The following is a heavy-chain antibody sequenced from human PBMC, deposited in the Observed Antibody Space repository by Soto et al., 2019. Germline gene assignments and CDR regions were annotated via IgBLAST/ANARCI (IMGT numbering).Heavy chain of an antibody. CDR2: ISSSGSTI. Sequence: LRLSCAASGFTFSSYEMNWVRQAPGKGLEWVSYISSSGSTIYYADSVKGRFTISRDNAKNSLYLQMNSLRAEDTAVYYCARLTTVTPPYYYGMDVWGQGTTVTVSS. J-gene: IGHJ6*02. CDR1: GFTFSSYE. V-gene: IGHV3-48*03. D-gene: IGHD4-17*01. CDR3: ARLTTVTPPYYYGMDV.